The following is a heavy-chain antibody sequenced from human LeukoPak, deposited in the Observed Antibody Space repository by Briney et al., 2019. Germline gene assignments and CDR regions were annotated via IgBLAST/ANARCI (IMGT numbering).Heavy chain of an antibody. V-gene: IGHV3-21*01. Sequence: PGGSLRPSCAASGFTFSSYGMNWVRQAPGKGLEWVSSISSSSNYIYYADSVKGRFTISRDNAKNSLYLQMNSLRAEDTAVYYCARDGAYSGYGHDNWFDPWGQGTLVTVSS. D-gene: IGHD5-12*01. CDR2: ISSSSNYI. CDR3: ARDGAYSGYGHDNWFDP. J-gene: IGHJ5*02. CDR1: GFTFSSYG.